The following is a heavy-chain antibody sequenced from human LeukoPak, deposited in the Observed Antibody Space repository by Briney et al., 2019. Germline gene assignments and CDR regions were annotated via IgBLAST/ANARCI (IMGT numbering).Heavy chain of an antibody. CDR1: GYTFTGYY. CDR2: INPNSGGT. Sequence: ASVKVSCKASGYTFTGYYMHWVRQAPGQGLEWMGWINPNSGGTNYAQKFQGRVTMTRDTSISTAYMELSRLRSDVTAVYYCARYGYGDYEDFDYWGQGTLVTVSS. V-gene: IGHV1-2*02. J-gene: IGHJ4*02. D-gene: IGHD4-17*01. CDR3: ARYGYGDYEDFDY.